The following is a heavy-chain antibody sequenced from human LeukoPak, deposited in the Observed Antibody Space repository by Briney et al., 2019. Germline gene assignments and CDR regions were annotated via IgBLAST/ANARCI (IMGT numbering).Heavy chain of an antibody. CDR1: GCTFTSYG. CDR2: ISAYNGNT. CDR3: ARVVHYYGSGSYSYYFDY. D-gene: IGHD3-10*01. Sequence: ASVKVSCKASGCTFTSYGISWVRQAPGQGLEWMGWISAYNGNTNYAQKLQGRVTMTTDTSTSTAYMELRSLRSDDTAVYYCARVVHYYGSGSYSYYFDYWGQGTLVTVSS. J-gene: IGHJ4*02. V-gene: IGHV1-18*01.